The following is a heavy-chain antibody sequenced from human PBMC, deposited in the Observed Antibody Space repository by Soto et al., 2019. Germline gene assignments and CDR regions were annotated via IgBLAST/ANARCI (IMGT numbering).Heavy chain of an antibody. CDR2: MYYSGST. J-gene: IGHJ6*03. Sequence: QVQLQESGPGLVKPSETLSLSCSVSGGSISGHYWSWVRQTPGKGFEWIGYMYYSGSTNYNPSLKRRVTISVDTSKNHFSLRLTSVTAADTAVYYCARGPYYDLIWNYYYMDVWGKGTTVTVSS. D-gene: IGHD3-16*01. CDR3: ARGPYYDLIWNYYYMDV. CDR1: GGSISGHY. V-gene: IGHV4-59*08.